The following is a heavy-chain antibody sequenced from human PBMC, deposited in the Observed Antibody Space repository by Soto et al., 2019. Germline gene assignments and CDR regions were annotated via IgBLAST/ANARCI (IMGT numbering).Heavy chain of an antibody. D-gene: IGHD2-2*02. V-gene: IGHV3-23*01. CDR1: GFAFSQFD. CDR3: TSHQIAICDY. CDR2: ISASGSTR. J-gene: IGHJ4*02. Sequence: EVQLLESGGGLVQPGGSLRLSCAASGFAFSQFDMSWVRQAPGKGLEWVSAISASGSTRPYTDSVRGRFTISRDNFRNTVDLQMNNLRAEDTAVYYCTSHQIAICDYWGRGTLVTVSS.